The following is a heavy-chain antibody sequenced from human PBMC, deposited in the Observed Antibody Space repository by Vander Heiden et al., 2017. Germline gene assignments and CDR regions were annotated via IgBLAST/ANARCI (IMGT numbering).Heavy chain of an antibody. V-gene: IGHV3-7*01. Sequence: EVQLVESGGALVQPGGSLRLSCAASGFTFNKHWMAWVGQAPGKGLEWVANIKPDGSESYYVDSVKGRFTVSRDNTKNSLYLQMNSLRAEDTARYYCARVPTPVADWFDPWGQGTLVTVSS. CDR3: ARVPTPVADWFDP. CDR2: IKPDGSES. D-gene: IGHD6-19*01. J-gene: IGHJ5*01. CDR1: GFTFNKHW.